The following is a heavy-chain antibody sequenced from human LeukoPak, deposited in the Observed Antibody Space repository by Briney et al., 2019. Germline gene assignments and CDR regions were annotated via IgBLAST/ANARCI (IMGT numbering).Heavy chain of an antibody. CDR2: ISAYNGNT. CDR3: GRARRIVVEPSATISAFDI. Sequence: GSVKVSCKASGYTFTSYGISWVRQAPGQGREWMGWISAYNGNTNYAQKLQGRVTMTTDTSTSTAYMELRSLRSDDTAVYYCGRARRIVVEPSATISAFDIWGQGTMVTVSS. J-gene: IGHJ3*02. CDR1: GYTFTSYG. D-gene: IGHD2-2*01. V-gene: IGHV1-18*01.